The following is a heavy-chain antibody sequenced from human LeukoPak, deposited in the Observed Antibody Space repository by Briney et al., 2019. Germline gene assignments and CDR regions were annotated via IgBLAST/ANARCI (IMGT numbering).Heavy chain of an antibody. V-gene: IGHV3-48*01. D-gene: IGHD3-9*01. CDR1: GFTFSSYS. J-gene: IGHJ4*02. CDR2: ISSSSSTI. CDR3: ARGPPNYDILTGYPDY. Sequence: GGSLGLSCAASGFTFSSYSMNWVRQAPGKGLEWVSYISSSSSTIYYADSVKGRFTISRDNAKNSLYLQMNSLRAEDTAVYYCARGPPNYDILTGYPDYWGQGTLVTVSS.